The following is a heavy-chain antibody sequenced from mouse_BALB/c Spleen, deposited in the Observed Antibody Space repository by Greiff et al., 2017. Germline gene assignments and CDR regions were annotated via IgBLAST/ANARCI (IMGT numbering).Heavy chain of an antibody. D-gene: IGHD1-2*01. Sequence: EVKLVESGGGLVKPGGSLKLSCAASGFTFSSYAMSWVRQTPEKRLEWVASIRSGGSTYYPDSVKGRFTISRDNARNILYLQMSSLRSEDTAMYYCARGIRPTATCSMDYWGQGTSVTVSS. CDR1: GFTFSSYA. CDR3: ARGIRPTATCSMDY. J-gene: IGHJ4*01. V-gene: IGHV5-6-5*01. CDR2: IRSGGST.